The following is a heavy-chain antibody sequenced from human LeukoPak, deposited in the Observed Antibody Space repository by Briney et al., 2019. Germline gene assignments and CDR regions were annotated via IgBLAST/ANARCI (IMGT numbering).Heavy chain of an antibody. V-gene: IGHV3-7*01. Sequence: GGPLNLSWEASGFTFSSYGRSWFRQAPGKGLEWLANIKQDGSEKYYVDSVKGRFTISRDNAKNSLYLQMNSLRAEDTAVYYCARDIRRGYYYDSSGYYFSYWGQGTLVTVSS. D-gene: IGHD3-22*01. CDR1: GFTFSSYG. CDR3: ARDIRRGYYYDSSGYYFSY. J-gene: IGHJ4*02. CDR2: IKQDGSEK.